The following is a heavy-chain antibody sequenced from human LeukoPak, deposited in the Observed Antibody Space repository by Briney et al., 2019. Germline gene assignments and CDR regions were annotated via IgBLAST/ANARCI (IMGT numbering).Heavy chain of an antibody. V-gene: IGHV3-30*18. D-gene: IGHD2-2*02. CDR2: ISYDGSDK. CDR1: GFTISTYA. Sequence: GGSLRLSCAASGFTISTYAMHWVRQAPGKGLEWVAVISYDGSDKYYADSVKGRFTISRDTSENTMYLHMNSLRAEDTAVFYCAKGEPIRVTTYYYAMDVWGQGTTVTVSS. J-gene: IGHJ6*02. CDR3: AKGEPIRVTTYYYAMDV.